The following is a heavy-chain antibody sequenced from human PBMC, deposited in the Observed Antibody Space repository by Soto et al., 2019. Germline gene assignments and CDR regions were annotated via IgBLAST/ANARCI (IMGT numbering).Heavy chain of an antibody. CDR3: AKERIAALGTVFDY. J-gene: IGHJ4*02. CDR2: ISGSGGST. V-gene: IGHV3-23*01. Sequence: EVQLLESGGGLEQPGGSLRFSCAASGFPFSTYAMSWVRQAPGQVLEWVSAISGSGGSTYYEDSVRGRFTISRDNSKNTLYLQMNSLRAEDTAVYFCAKERIAALGTVFDYWGQGSLVTVSS. D-gene: IGHD6-13*01. CDR1: GFPFSTYA.